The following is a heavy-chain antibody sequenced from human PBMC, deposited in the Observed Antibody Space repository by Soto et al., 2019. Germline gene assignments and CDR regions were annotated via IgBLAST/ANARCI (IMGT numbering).Heavy chain of an antibody. CDR2: ISSSSSYT. V-gene: IGHV3-11*06. CDR3: ARDPEAEDCSGGSFYAGAFDI. J-gene: IGHJ3*02. CDR1: GFTFSDYY. Sequence: GGSLRLSCVASGFTFSDYYMSWIRQAPGKGLEWVSYISSSSSYTNYADSVKGRFTISRDNAKNSLYLQMNSLRAEDTAVYYCARDPEAEDCSGGSFYAGAFDIWGQGTMVTVS. D-gene: IGHD2-15*01.